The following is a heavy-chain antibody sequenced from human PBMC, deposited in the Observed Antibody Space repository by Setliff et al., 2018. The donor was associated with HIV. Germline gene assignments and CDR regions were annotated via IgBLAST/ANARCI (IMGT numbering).Heavy chain of an antibody. CDR1: GGSISSDGHY. J-gene: IGHJ4*02. D-gene: IGHD3-3*01. V-gene: IGHV3-11*03. CDR3: ATSKYYDTRGYYIRGHDY. CDR2: MSASSSYI. Sequence: LSLTCTVSGGSISSDGHYMNWIRQAPGKGLEWVSYMSASSSYIQYADSVKGRFTISRDNAKNTLYLQINNIRGEDTAIYYCATSKYYDTRGYYIRGHDYWGQGTLVTVSS.